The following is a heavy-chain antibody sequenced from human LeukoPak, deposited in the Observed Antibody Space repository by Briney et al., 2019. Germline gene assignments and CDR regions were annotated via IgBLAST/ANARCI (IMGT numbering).Heavy chain of an antibody. CDR1: GYXFSSYG. CDR3: AKDLVVETGGGYPPPFDY. D-gene: IGHD2-15*01. V-gene: IGHV1-18*01. Sequence: ASVKVSCKASGYXFSSYGISWVRQAPGQGLEWMGWISARTGNTNYVHKLQGRVTLSTDTSTNTAYMQLRSLRSDDTAVYYCAKDLVVETGGGYPPPFDYWGQGTLVTVSS. CDR2: ISARTGNT. J-gene: IGHJ4*02.